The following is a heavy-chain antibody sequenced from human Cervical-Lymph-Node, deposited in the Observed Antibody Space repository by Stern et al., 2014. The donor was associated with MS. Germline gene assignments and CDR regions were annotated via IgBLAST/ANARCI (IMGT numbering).Heavy chain of an antibody. CDR1: GFVFRRDA. CDR2: ISYDGRDT. D-gene: IGHD1-26*01. J-gene: IGHJ4*02. CDR3: AKGGSGSYLD. Sequence: VQLVQSGGGVVQPGRSLRLSCAASGFVFRRDALHWVRQAPGKGLDWLALISYDGRDTYYTDSVKGRFTVSRDNSNNTVDLEMNSLRLEDTAVYYCAKGGSGSYLDWGQGSLVTVSS. V-gene: IGHV3-30*04.